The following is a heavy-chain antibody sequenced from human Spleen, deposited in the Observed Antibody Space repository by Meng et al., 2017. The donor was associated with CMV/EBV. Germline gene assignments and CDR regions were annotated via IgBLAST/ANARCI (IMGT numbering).Heavy chain of an antibody. J-gene: IGHJ4*02. CDR1: GFTFSSAW. Sequence: CAAAGFTFSSAWMSWVRQAPGKGLEWVGRIKSKTDGGTTDYGAPVKGRFTISRDDSKNTLYLQLNSLKTEDTAVYYCTRRFSGGWGYWGQGTLVTVSS. V-gene: IGHV3-15*01. D-gene: IGHD3-3*01. CDR2: IKSKTDGGTT. CDR3: TRRFSGGWGY.